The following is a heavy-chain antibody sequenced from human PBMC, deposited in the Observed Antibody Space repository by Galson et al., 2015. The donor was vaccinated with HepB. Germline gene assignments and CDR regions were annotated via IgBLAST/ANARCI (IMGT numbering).Heavy chain of an antibody. CDR1: GFTFSDYY. CDR3: ASVGTRYCSSTSCLPNWFDP. CDR2: ISSSSSYT. Sequence: SLRLSCAASGFTFSDYYMSWIRQAPGKGLEWVSYISSSSSYTNYADSVKGRFTISRDNAKNSLYLQMNSLRAEDTAVYYCASVGTRYCSSTSCLPNWFDPWGQGTLVTVSS. V-gene: IGHV3-11*06. J-gene: IGHJ5*02. D-gene: IGHD2-2*01.